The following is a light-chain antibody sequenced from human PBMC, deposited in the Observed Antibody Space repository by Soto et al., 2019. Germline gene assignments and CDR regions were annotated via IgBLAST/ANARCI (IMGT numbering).Light chain of an antibody. V-gene: IGLV2-11*01. Sequence: QSVLTQPRSVSGSPGQSVTISCTGTSSDVGGYNYVSWYQQHPGKAPKLMIYDVSKRPSGVPDRFSGFKSGNTASLTISGLQAEDEAYYYCCSYAGSYVFGTGTKLTVL. J-gene: IGLJ1*01. CDR2: DVS. CDR3: CSYAGSYV. CDR1: SSDVGGYNY.